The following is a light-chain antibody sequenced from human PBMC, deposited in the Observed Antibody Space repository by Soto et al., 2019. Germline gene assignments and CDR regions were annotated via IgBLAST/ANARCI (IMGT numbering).Light chain of an antibody. J-gene: IGKJ5*01. Sequence: EIVLTQSPGTLSLSPGERATVSCKTSQSSGSNFLAWHQQKPGQAPRLLIYASSQGATGIPNRFSGSASVADFTLTIDRLEPEDFAVYYCQLYGNSPPFGQGTRLEIK. CDR1: QSSGSNF. CDR2: ASS. V-gene: IGKV3-20*01. CDR3: QLYGNSPP.